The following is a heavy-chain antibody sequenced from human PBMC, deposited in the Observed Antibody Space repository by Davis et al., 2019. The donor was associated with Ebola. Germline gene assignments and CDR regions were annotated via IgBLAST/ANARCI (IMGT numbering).Heavy chain of an antibody. J-gene: IGHJ6*02. CDR2: IYYSGST. V-gene: IGHV4-39*01. CDR1: GGSISSSSYY. Sequence: SETLSLTCTVSGGSISSSSYYWGWIRQPPGKGLEWIGTIYYSGSTYYNPSLKSRVTISVDTSKNQVSLKLSSVTAADTAVYYCARVTPGYYYYGMDVWGQGTTVTVSS. CDR3: ARVTPGYYYYGMDV.